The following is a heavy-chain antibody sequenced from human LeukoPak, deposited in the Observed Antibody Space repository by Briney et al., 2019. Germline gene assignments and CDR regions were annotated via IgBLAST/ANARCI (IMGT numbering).Heavy chain of an antibody. D-gene: IGHD3-10*01. J-gene: IGHJ4*02. V-gene: IGHV3-21*01. CDR3: ARDRAYYGSGPFDY. CDR1: GFTFSSYS. Sequence: KPGGSLRLSCAASGFTFSSYSMNWVRQAPGKGLEWVSSISSSSSYIYYADSAKGRFTISRDNAKNSLYLQMNSLRAEDTAVYYCARDRAYYGSGPFDYWGQGTLVTVSS. CDR2: ISSSSSYI.